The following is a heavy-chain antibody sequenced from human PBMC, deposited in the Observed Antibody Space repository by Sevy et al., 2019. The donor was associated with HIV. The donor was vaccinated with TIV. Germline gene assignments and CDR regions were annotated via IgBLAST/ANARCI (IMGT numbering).Heavy chain of an antibody. Sequence: GGSLRLSCAASRFTLRSYAMSWVRQAPGKGLEWVSAIIGRGVSTYYADSVKGRFSISRDNSKNTLYMQMNSLRAEDTAVYYCAKDVRYDSSGYFDYWGQGILVTVSS. CDR1: RFTLRSYA. CDR2: IIGRGVST. J-gene: IGHJ4*02. V-gene: IGHV3-23*01. D-gene: IGHD3-22*01. CDR3: AKDVRYDSSGYFDY.